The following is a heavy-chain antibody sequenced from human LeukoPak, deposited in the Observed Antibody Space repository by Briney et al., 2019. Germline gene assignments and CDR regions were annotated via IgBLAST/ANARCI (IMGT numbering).Heavy chain of an antibody. CDR3: ARDKQQLVVLDY. D-gene: IGHD6-6*01. CDR2: IHPSGGST. J-gene: IGHJ4*02. CDR1: GYTFTRYY. V-gene: IGHV1-46*01. Sequence: ASVKVSCKASGYTFTRYYMHWVRQAPGQGLEWMGIIHPSGGSTSYAQKCQGRVTMTRDTSTSTVYMELSSLRSEGTAVYYCARDKQQLVVLDYGGQGTLVTVSS.